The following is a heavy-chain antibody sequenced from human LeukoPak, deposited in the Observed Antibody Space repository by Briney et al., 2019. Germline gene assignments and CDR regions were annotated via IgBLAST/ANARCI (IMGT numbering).Heavy chain of an antibody. V-gene: IGHV1-2*02. D-gene: IGHD2-21*01. Sequence: GASVKVSCKASGYTFTGYYMHWVRQAPGQGLEWMGWINPNSGGTNYAQKFQGRVTMTRDTSISTAYMELSRLRSDDTAVYYCAREETRGGENNWFDPWGQGTLVTVSS. CDR1: GYTFTGYY. J-gene: IGHJ5*02. CDR3: AREETRGGENNWFDP. CDR2: INPNSGGT.